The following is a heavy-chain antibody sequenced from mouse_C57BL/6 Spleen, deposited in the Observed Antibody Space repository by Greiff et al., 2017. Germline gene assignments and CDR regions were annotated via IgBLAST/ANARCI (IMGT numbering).Heavy chain of an antibody. CDR2: ISDGGSYT. V-gene: IGHV5-4*01. CDR3: AEEQDHHSFHT. Sequence: EVHLVESGAGLVKPGGSLKLSCAASGFTFSSYAMSWVRQTPEKRLEWVATISDGGSYTYYPDNVKGRFTISRDNAKNNLYLQMSHLKSEDTSLYYCAEEQDHHSFHTWRQATPLPVS. D-gene: IGHD6-1*01. J-gene: IGHJ2*01. CDR1: GFTFSSYA.